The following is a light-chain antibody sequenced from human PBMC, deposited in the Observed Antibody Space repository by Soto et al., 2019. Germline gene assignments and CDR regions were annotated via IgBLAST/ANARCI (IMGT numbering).Light chain of an antibody. CDR1: SGDVDSHY. Sequence: QSVLTQPASVSGSPGQSITISCTGTSGDVDSHYVAWYQQHPNKAPKVLIYEGNNRPSGVSDRFSGSKSGNTACLTISGLHAEDEADYYCSSHTPNITLFGGGTKVTVL. CDR2: EGN. J-gene: IGLJ2*01. V-gene: IGLV2-14*03. CDR3: SSHTPNITL.